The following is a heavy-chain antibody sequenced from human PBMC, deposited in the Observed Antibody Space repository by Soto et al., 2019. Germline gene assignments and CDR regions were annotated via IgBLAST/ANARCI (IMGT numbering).Heavy chain of an antibody. CDR2: IIPIFGTA. D-gene: IGHD2-15*01. J-gene: IGHJ6*02. Sequence: SVKVSCKASGGTFSSNAISWVRQAPGQGLERMGGIIPIFGTANYAQKFQERVTITRDMSTSTAYMELSSLGSEDTAVYYCAAGWSPYYYYYYGMDVWGQGTTVTVSS. V-gene: IGHV1-69*05. CDR3: AAGWSPYYYYYYGMDV. CDR1: GGTFSSNA.